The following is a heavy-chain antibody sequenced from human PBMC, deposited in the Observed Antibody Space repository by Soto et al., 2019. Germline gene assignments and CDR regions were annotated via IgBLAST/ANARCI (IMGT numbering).Heavy chain of an antibody. J-gene: IGHJ3*02. Sequence: GGSLRLSCAASGFTFSSYAMHWVRQAPGKGLEWVAVISYDGSNKYYADSVKGRFTISRDNSKNTLYLQMNSLRAEDTAVYYCASLTAVDAFDIWGHGTMVTVSS. V-gene: IGHV3-30-3*01. CDR1: GFTFSSYA. CDR3: ASLTAVDAFDI. D-gene: IGHD2-2*01. CDR2: ISYDGSNK.